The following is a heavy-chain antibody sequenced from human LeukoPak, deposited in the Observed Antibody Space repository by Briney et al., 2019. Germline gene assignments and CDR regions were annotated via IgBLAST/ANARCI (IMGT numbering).Heavy chain of an antibody. J-gene: IGHJ4*02. D-gene: IGHD3-9*01. CDR3: AKVGYNNILTGDYNDYFDY. CDR1: GFTFSSYA. V-gene: IGHV3-23*01. Sequence: GGSLRLSCAASGFTFSSYAVSWVRQAPEKGLEWVSVTSGTGDKTYYAESAKGRFTIFRDNSKNTLYLQMNSLRAEDTAIYYCAKVGYNNILTGDYNDYFDYWGQGTLVTVPS. CDR2: TSGTGDKT.